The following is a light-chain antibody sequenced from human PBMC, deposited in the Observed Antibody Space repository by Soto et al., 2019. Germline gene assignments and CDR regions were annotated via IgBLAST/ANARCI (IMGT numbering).Light chain of an antibody. J-gene: IGKJ2*01. CDR2: GAS. CDR3: QQYGSTPYT. V-gene: IGKV3-20*01. CDR1: QSVSNNY. Sequence: VMTQSPGTLSLSPGESATLSCRASQSVSNNYLAWYQQRPGHAPRLLIYGASKRATGIPDKFSGSGSGTDFTLSVNRLEPEDVAVYYCQQYGSTPYTFGQGTKLEIE.